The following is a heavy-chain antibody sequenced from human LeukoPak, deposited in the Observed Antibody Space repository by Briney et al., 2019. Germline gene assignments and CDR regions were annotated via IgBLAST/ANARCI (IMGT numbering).Heavy chain of an antibody. CDR2: INPSGGST. Sequence: ASVKVSCKASGYTFTSYYMHWVRQAPGQGLEWMGIINPSGGSTSYAQKFQGRVTMTRDTSTSTVYMELSSLRSEDTAVYYCARDDKVVAIDDYYYGMDVWGQGTTVTVSS. D-gene: IGHD2-2*01. V-gene: IGHV1-46*01. CDR3: ARDDKVVAIDDYYYGMDV. CDR1: GYTFTSYY. J-gene: IGHJ6*02.